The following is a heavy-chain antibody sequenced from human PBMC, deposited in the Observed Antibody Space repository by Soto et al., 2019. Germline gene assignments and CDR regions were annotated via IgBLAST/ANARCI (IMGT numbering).Heavy chain of an antibody. CDR3: ARDPVIAVAGGGLDY. V-gene: IGHV6-1*01. CDR1: GDSVSSNTAA. D-gene: IGHD6-19*01. Sequence: QVQLQQSGPGLVKPSQTLSLTCAISGDSVSSNTAAWNWIRQSPSRGLEWLGRTYYRSKWYNDYALSVKIRISINPDTSKTQFSLQLNSVTPEATAVYYCARDPVIAVAGGGLDYWGQGTLVTGSS. J-gene: IGHJ4*02. CDR2: TYYRSKWYN.